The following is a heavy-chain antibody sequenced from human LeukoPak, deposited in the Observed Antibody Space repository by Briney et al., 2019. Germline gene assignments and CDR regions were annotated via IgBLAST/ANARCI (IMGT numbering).Heavy chain of an antibody. CDR2: ISWNSGSI. V-gene: IGHV3-9*03. J-gene: IGHJ3*02. Sequence: GGSLRLSCAASGFTFDDYAMHWVRQAPGKGLEWVSGISWNSGSIGYADSVKGRFTISRDNAKNSLYLQMNSLRAEDMALYYCANEIGYCSGGSCSGVAFDIWGQGTMVTVSS. CDR3: ANEIGYCSGGSCSGVAFDI. D-gene: IGHD2-15*01. CDR1: GFTFDDYA.